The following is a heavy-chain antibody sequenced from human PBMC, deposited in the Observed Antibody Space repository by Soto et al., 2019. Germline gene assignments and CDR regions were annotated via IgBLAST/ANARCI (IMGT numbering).Heavy chain of an antibody. V-gene: IGHV1-18*01. CDR3: ARDLNLGGYDPGDAFDI. Sequence: ASEKVSCKASGYTFTSYGISWVRQAPGQGLEWMGWISAYNGNTNYAQKLQGRVTMTTDTSTSTAYMELRSLRSDDTAVYYCARDLNLGGYDPGDAFDIWGQGTMVTVSS. D-gene: IGHD5-12*01. J-gene: IGHJ3*02. CDR2: ISAYNGNT. CDR1: GYTFTSYG.